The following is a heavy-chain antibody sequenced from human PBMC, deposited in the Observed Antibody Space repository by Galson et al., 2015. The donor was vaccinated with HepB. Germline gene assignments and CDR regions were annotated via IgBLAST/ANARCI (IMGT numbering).Heavy chain of an antibody. J-gene: IGHJ6*02. Sequence: PALVKPTQTLTLTCTFSGFSLSTSGVGVGWIRQPPGKALEWLALIYWNGDKRYSPSLKSRLTITKDTSKNQVVLTMTNMDPVDTATYYCVHYGRGSYYKGIGAWGQGTTVTVSS. D-gene: IGHD3-10*01. CDR3: VHYGRGSYYKGIGA. CDR1: GFSLSTSGVG. V-gene: IGHV2-5*01. CDR2: IYWNGDK.